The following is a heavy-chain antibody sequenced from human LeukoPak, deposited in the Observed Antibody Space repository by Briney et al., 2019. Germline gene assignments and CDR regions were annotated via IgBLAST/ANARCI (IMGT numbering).Heavy chain of an antibody. CDR1: GFPFSSYS. J-gene: IGHJ6*02. CDR2: ISSSSSYI. D-gene: IGHD6-25*01. CDR3: ARDQRSYYYYGMDV. V-gene: IGHV3-21*01. Sequence: KPGGSLRLSCAASGFPFSSYSMNWVRQPPGKGLEWVSSISSSSSYIYYADSVKGRFTISRDNAKNSLYLQMNSLRAEDTAVYYCARDQRSYYYYGMDVWGQGTTVTVSS.